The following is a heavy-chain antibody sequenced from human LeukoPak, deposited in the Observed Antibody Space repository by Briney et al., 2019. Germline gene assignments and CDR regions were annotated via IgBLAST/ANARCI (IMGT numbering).Heavy chain of an antibody. Sequence: GGSLRLSCAASGFTFSSYAMHWVRQAPGKGLEWVAVISYDGSNKYYADSVKGRFTISRDNSKNTLYLQMNSLRAEDTAVYYCARDQAPYCSGGSCYSSRLYYYYYGMDVWGQGTTVTVSS. V-gene: IGHV3-30*04. CDR1: GFTFSSYA. CDR2: ISYDGSNK. CDR3: ARDQAPYCSGGSCYSSRLYYYYYGMDV. J-gene: IGHJ6*02. D-gene: IGHD2-15*01.